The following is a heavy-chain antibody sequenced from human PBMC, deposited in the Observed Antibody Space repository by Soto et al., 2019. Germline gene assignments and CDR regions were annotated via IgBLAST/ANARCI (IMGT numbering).Heavy chain of an antibody. CDR2: IWYDGSNK. CDR3: AREGYYDSSGMGWFDP. D-gene: IGHD3-22*01. J-gene: IGHJ5*02. Sequence: QVQLVESGGGVVQPGRSLRLSCAASGFTFSSYGMHWVRQAPGKGLEWVAVIWYDGSNKYYADSVKGRFTISRDNSKNTVYLQMNSLRAEDTAVYYCAREGYYDSSGMGWFDPWGQGTLVTVSS. V-gene: IGHV3-33*01. CDR1: GFTFSSYG.